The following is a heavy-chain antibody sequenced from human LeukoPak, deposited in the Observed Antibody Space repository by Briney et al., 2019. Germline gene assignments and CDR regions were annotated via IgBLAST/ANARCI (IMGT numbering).Heavy chain of an antibody. V-gene: IGHV4-39*01. D-gene: IGHD2-2*01. J-gene: IGHJ3*02. CDR3: ARQGYANDAFDI. CDR1: GDSISSSTYY. Sequence: PSETLSLTCTVSGDSISSSTYYWGWIRQPPGKGLEWIGTMHYSGTTYSNPSLKSRVSISIDTSKNQISLKLRSVTAADTAVYYCARQGYANDAFDIWGQGTMVTVSS. CDR2: MHYSGTT.